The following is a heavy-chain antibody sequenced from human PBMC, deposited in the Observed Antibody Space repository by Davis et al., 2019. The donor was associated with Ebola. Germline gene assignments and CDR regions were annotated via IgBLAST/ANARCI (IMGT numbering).Heavy chain of an antibody. CDR3: ARDRGHDSSGYFRAFDI. D-gene: IGHD3-22*01. CDR1: GYTFTGYY. CDR2: INPNSGGT. V-gene: IGHV1-2*04. J-gene: IGHJ3*02. Sequence: ASVKVSCKASGYTFTGYYMHWVRQAPGQGLEWMGWINPNSGGTNYAQKFQGWVTMTRDTSISTAYMELSRLRSDDTAVYYCARDRGHDSSGYFRAFDIWGQGTMVTVSS.